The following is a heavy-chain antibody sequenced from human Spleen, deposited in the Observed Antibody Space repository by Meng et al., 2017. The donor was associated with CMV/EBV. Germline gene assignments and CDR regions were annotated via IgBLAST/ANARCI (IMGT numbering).Heavy chain of an antibody. D-gene: IGHD1-26*01. Sequence: SGPTLVKPTQTLTLTCTFSGFSLSTSGMCVSWVRQPPGKALEWLALIDWDDDKYYSTSLKTRLTISKDTSKNQVVLTMTNMDPVDTATYYCARIRDFYSGTDYYGMDVWGQGTTVTVSS. J-gene: IGHJ6*02. CDR1: GFSLSTSGMC. CDR2: IDWDDDK. CDR3: ARIRDFYSGTDYYGMDV. V-gene: IGHV2-70*20.